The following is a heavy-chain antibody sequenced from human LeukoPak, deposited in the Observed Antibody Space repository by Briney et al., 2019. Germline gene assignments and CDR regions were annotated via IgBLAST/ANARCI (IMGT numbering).Heavy chain of an antibody. V-gene: IGHV4-59*01. Sequence: SETLSLTCTVSGCSISNYCWTWIRQPPGKGLEWIGYIYYTGSTNYNPSLKSRVTMSVDTSNNQFSLKLTSVTAADTAVYYCARFLYGDPYWGQGTLVTVSS. J-gene: IGHJ4*02. D-gene: IGHD4-17*01. CDR3: ARFLYGDPY. CDR2: IYYTGST. CDR1: GCSISNYC.